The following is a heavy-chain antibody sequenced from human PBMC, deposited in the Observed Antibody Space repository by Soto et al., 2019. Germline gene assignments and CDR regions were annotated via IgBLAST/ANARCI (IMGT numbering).Heavy chain of an antibody. D-gene: IGHD6-13*01. V-gene: IGHV2-5*01. J-gene: IGHJ4*02. Sequence: QITLKESGPTLVKPTQPLTLTCTFSGFSLSTSGVGVGWIRQPPGKALEWLALIYWNDDKRYSPSLKNRLTIPKDTSKNQVGLKTTNKDPVDTATYYWANRQAATYSRIVDFWGQGTLVTVSS. CDR3: ANRQAATYSRIVDF. CDR2: IYWNDDK. CDR1: GFSLSTSGVG.